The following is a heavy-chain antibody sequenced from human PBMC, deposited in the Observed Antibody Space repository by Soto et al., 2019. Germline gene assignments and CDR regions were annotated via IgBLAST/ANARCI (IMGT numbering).Heavy chain of an antibody. CDR3: AREASVTGSRFWFDP. V-gene: IGHV1-69*13. Sequence: GASVKVSCKASGGTFSSYAISWVRQAPGQGLEWMGGIIPIFGTANYAQKFQGRVTITADESTSTAYMELSSLRSEDTAVYYCAREASVTGSRFWFDPRAQRTPVTVSS. J-gene: IGHJ5*02. CDR1: GGTFSSYA. D-gene: IGHD1-20*01. CDR2: IIPIFGTA.